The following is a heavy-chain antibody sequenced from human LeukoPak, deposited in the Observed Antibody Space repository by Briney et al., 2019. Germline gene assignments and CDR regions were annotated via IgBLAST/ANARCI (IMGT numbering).Heavy chain of an antibody. CDR3: ARVRYGDYAFDY. J-gene: IGHJ4*02. CDR2: ISSSSSYI. Sequence: GGSLRLSCAASGFTFSSYSMNWVRQAPGKGLEWVSSISSSSSYIYYADSVKGRFTISRDNAKNSLYLQMNSLRAEDTAVYYCARVRYGDYAFDYWGQGTLVTVSS. V-gene: IGHV3-21*01. D-gene: IGHD4-17*01. CDR1: GFTFSSYS.